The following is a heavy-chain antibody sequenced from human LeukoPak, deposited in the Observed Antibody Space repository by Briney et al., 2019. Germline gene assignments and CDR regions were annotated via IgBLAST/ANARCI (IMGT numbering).Heavy chain of an antibody. J-gene: IGHJ4*02. CDR1: GFTFSNSW. CDR3: FGSGSYSN. CDR2: IKPDGSQT. V-gene: IGHV3-7*01. D-gene: IGHD3-10*01. Sequence: GGSLRLFCAASGFTFSNSWINWVRQALGKGLEWVANIKPDGSQTYYLDSVKGRFTVSRDNAKDSAYLQMNSLRAEDTAVYYCFGSGSYSNWDQGTLVTVSS.